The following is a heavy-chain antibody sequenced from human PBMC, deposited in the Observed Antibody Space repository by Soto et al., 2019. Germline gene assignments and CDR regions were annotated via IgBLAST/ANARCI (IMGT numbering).Heavy chain of an antibody. J-gene: IGHJ1*01. CDR3: ARSPYNWNDEYFQH. CDR1: GFTFSSYS. CDR2: ISSSSSTI. D-gene: IGHD1-1*01. V-gene: IGHV3-48*01. Sequence: GGSLRLSCAASGFTFSSYSMNWVRQAPGKGLEWVSYISSSSSTIYYADSVKGRFTISRDNAKNSLYLQMNSLRAEDTAVYYCARSPYNWNDEYFQHWGQGTLVTVSS.